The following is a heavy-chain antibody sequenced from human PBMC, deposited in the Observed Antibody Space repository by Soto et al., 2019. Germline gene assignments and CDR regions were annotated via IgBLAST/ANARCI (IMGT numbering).Heavy chain of an antibody. CDR3: ARDSGGGADY. Sequence: QVQLQGSGPGLVKPSGTLSLTCVVSGGSISSSNWWSWVRQPPGKGLEWIGEIYHTGSTTYNPSLNRPVDISXDKSKNQFSLELSSVTAADTAVYYCARDSGGGADYWAQGTLVTVSS. V-gene: IGHV4-4*02. CDR2: IYHTGST. D-gene: IGHD2-21*01. J-gene: IGHJ4*02. CDR1: GGSISSSNW.